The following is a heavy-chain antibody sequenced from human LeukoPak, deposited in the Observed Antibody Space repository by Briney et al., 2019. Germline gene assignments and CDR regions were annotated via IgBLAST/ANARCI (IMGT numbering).Heavy chain of an antibody. CDR3: ARDRRVTMVRYMDV. D-gene: IGHD3-10*01. J-gene: IGHJ6*03. CDR2: INPSGGST. CDR1: GYTFTSYY. V-gene: IGHV1-46*01. Sequence: ASVKVSCKASGYTFTSYYMHWVRQAPGQGLEGMGIINPSGGSTSYAQKFQGRVTTTRDMSTSTVYMELSSLRSEDTAVYYCARDRRVTMVRYMDVWGKGTTVTVSS.